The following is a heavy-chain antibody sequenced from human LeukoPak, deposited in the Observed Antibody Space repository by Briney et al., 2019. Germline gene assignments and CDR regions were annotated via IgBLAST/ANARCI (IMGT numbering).Heavy chain of an antibody. V-gene: IGHV4-31*03. J-gene: IGHJ4*02. CDR2: IYYSGST. CDR3: ARESDEMAFDY. CDR1: GDSISSGNSY. Sequence: PSETLSLTCTVSGDSISSGNSYWTWIRQHPGKGLEWIGYIYYSGSTFCNPSLKSRITMSRDTSRNQFSLKLTSVTAADTAVYFCARESDEMAFDYWGQGTLVTVSS. D-gene: IGHD5-24*01.